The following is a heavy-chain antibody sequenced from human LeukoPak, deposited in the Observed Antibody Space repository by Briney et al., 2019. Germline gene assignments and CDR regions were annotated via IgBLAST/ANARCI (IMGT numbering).Heavy chain of an antibody. CDR3: ARDPVSHYDVLAGYEGFDP. V-gene: IGHV3-7*01. CDR1: GFIFENYW. Sequence: GGSLRLSCAASGFIFENYWMNWVRQAPGKGLEWVASIKRDGSEKYYVDSVEGRFTVSRDNAKNSLSLQMNSLRAEDTAVYYCARDPVSHYDVLAGYEGFDPWGQGTLVIVSS. J-gene: IGHJ5*02. CDR2: IKRDGSEK. D-gene: IGHD3-9*01.